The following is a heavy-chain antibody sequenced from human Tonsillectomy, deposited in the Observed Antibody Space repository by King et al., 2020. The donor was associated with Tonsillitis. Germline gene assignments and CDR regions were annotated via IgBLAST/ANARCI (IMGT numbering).Heavy chain of an antibody. Sequence: VQLVESGAEVKKPGESLRISCKGSGYSFTSYWISWVRQMPGKGLEWMGRIEPSDSYTNYSPSFQGHVTISADKSISTAYLQWSSLKASDTAMYYCARLDTPSFYYYNYMDVWGKGTTVTVSS. J-gene: IGHJ6*03. D-gene: IGHD5-18*01. V-gene: IGHV5-10-1*03. CDR1: GYSFTSYW. CDR3: ARLDTPSFYYYNYMDV. CDR2: IEPSDSYT.